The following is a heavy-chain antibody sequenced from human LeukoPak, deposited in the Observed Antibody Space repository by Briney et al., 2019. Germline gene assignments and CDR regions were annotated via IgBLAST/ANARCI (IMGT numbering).Heavy chain of an antibody. D-gene: IGHD2-21*01. Sequence: GESLKISCKGSGYSFTTYWIGWVRQVPGKGLEWMGIVYPGDSDPIYSPSFQGQVTISADKSISNAYLQWSSLKASDTAMYYCARGRYSHGFFDYWGQGTPVTVSS. V-gene: IGHV5-51*01. CDR1: GYSFTTYW. CDR3: ARGRYSHGFFDY. J-gene: IGHJ4*02. CDR2: VYPGDSDP.